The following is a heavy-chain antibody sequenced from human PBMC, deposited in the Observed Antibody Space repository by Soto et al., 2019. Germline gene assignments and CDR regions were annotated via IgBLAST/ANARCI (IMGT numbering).Heavy chain of an antibody. CDR3: ARGGHIVVVTAIRWAFDI. CDR2: IIPIFGTA. CDR1: GGTFSSYA. V-gene: IGHV1-69*13. D-gene: IGHD2-21*02. J-gene: IGHJ3*02. Sequence: SVKVSCKASGGTFSSYAISWVRQAPRQGLEWMGGIIPIFGTANYAQRFQGRVTITADESTSTAYMELSSLRSEDTAVYYCARGGHIVVVTAIRWAFDIWGQGTMVTVSS.